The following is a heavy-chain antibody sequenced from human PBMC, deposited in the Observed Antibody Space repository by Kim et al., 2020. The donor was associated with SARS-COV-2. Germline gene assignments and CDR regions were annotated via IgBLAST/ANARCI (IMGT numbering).Heavy chain of an antibody. CDR1: GFTFSSYA. Sequence: GGSLRLSCAASGFTFSSYAMSWVRQAPGKGLEWVSAISGSGGSTSYADSVKGRFTISRDNSKNTLYLQRNSLSAEATAAYYCANHKNRKWVVLLARNAFDIWGQGTMVSVSS. D-gene: IGHD3-10*01. CDR2: ISGSGGST. J-gene: IGHJ3*02. V-gene: IGHV3-23*01. CDR3: ANHKNRKWVVLLARNAFDI.